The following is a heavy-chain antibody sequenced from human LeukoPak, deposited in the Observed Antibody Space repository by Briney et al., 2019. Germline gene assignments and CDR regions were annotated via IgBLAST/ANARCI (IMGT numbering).Heavy chain of an antibody. Sequence: SETLSLTCAVYGGSFSGYYWSWIRQPPGKGLEWIGEINHSGSTNYNPSLKSRVTISVDTSKNQFSLKLSSVTAADTAVYYCARGHDSSGYYHYRGQGTLVTVSS. CDR2: INHSGST. CDR3: ARGHDSSGYYHY. CDR1: GGSFSGYY. D-gene: IGHD3-22*01. V-gene: IGHV4-34*01. J-gene: IGHJ4*02.